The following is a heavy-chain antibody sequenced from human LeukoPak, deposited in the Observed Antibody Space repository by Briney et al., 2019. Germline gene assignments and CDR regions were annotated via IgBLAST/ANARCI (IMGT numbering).Heavy chain of an antibody. J-gene: IGHJ4*02. CDR2: IIPIFGTA. D-gene: IGHD3-22*01. Sequence: GASVKVSCKASGGTFSSYAISWVRQAPGQGLEWMGGIIPIFGTANYAQKFQGRVTITADKSTSTAYMELSSLRSEDTAVYYCARNYYDSSGYYWYDTDYWGRGTLVTVSS. CDR1: GGTFSSYA. CDR3: ARNYYDSSGYYWYDTDY. V-gene: IGHV1-69*06.